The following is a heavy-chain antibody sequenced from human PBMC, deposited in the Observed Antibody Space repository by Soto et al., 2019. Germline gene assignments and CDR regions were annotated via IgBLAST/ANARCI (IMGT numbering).Heavy chain of an antibody. Sequence: PSETLSLTCTVSGGSISSGGYYWSWIRQHPGKGLEWIGYIYYSGSTYYNPSLKSRVTISVDTSKNQFSLKLSSVTAADTAVYYCARDRDYGGNWFDPWGQGTLVTVSS. D-gene: IGHD4-17*01. V-gene: IGHV4-31*03. J-gene: IGHJ5*02. CDR2: IYYSGST. CDR1: GGSISSGGYY. CDR3: ARDRDYGGNWFDP.